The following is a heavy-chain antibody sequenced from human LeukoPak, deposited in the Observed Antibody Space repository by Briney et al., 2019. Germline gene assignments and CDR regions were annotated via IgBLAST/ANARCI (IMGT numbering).Heavy chain of an antibody. V-gene: IGHV4-59*01. CDR3: ARDPGMTTDDY. CDR1: GGSISSYY. CDR2: IYYSGST. D-gene: IGHD4-17*01. J-gene: IGHJ4*02. Sequence: PSETLSLTCTVSGGSISSYYWSWIRQPPGKGLEWIGYIYYSGSTNYNPSLKSRVTISVDTSKNQFSLKLSSVTAADTAVYYCARDPGMTTDDYWGQGTLVTVSS.